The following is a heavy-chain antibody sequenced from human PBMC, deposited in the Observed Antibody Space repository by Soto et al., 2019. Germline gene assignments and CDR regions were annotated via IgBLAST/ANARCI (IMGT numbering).Heavy chain of an antibody. CDR1: GFTFSSYS. V-gene: IGHV3-21*01. D-gene: IGHD1-26*01. CDR2: ISSSSSYI. Sequence: EVQLVESGGGLVKPGGSLRLSCAASGFTFSSYSMNWVRQAPGKGLEWVSSISSSSSYIYYADSVKGRFTLSRDNAKNSLYLQMNSLRAEDTAVYYCARDSSGSGSYYFDYWGQGTLVTVSS. J-gene: IGHJ4*02. CDR3: ARDSSGSGSYYFDY.